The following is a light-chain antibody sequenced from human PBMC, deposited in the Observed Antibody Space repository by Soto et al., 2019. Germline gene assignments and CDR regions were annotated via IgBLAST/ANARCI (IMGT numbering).Light chain of an antibody. CDR1: QSVGSN. CDR2: DVS. CDR3: QQRSNWPAYS. Sequence: EIVLTQSPATLSLSPGERATLSCRASQSVGSNLAWYQQTPGQAPRLLIYDVSNRATGIPARFSGSGSGTDFTLTIISLEPEDFAVYYCQQRSNWPAYSFGQGTKLGTK. V-gene: IGKV3-11*01. J-gene: IGKJ2*03.